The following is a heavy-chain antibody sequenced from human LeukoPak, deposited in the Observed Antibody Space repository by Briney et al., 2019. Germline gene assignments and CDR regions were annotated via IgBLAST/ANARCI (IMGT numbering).Heavy chain of an antibody. V-gene: IGHV3-23*01. CDR3: AKGAPYYYDSSGYSQFDY. J-gene: IGHJ4*02. CDR2: ISGSGGST. CDR1: GFTFSSYA. Sequence: GGSLRLSCAASGFTFSSYAMSWVRQAPGKGLEWVSAISGSGGSTYYADSVKGRFTISRDNSKNTLYLQMNSLRAEDTAVYYCAKGAPYYYDSSGYSQFDYWGQGTLVTVSS. D-gene: IGHD3-22*01.